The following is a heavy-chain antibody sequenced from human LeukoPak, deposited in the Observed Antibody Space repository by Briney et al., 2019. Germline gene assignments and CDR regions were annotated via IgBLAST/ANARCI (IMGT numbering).Heavy chain of an antibody. V-gene: IGHV3-7*01. CDR2: IKQDGTEK. J-gene: IGHJ3*02. CDR3: ARGGPLSYSGSLYGAFDI. CDR1: GFTLSNHW. D-gene: IGHD1-26*01. Sequence: GGSLRLSCAASGFTLSNHWMIWVRQAPGKGLECVANIKQDGTEKYYLDSVKGRFTISRDNAKNSLYLQMNSLRVEDTAVYYCARGGPLSYSGSLYGAFDIWGQGTMVTVSS.